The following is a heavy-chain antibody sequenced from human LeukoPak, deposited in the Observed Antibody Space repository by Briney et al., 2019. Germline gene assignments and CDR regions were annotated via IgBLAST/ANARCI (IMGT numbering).Heavy chain of an antibody. CDR3: ARGQDYGGYGTWGFHV. CDR1: GATFSSYA. D-gene: IGHD4-23*01. Sequence: SVKVSCKASGATFSSYAINWVRQAPGQGLEWMGGIIPILATTKYAQKFQDRVAITTDENTSTVYMELTSLRSEDTAMYYCARGQDYGGYGTWGFHVWGQGTTVTVSS. J-gene: IGHJ6*02. V-gene: IGHV1-69*05. CDR2: IIPILATT.